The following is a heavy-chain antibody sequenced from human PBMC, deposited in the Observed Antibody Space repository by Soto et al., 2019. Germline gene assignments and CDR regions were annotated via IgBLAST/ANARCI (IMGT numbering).Heavy chain of an antibody. CDR1: GGSISSGGYS. Sequence: LSLTCAVSGGSISSGGYSWSLIRQPPGKGLEWIGYIYHSGSNYYNPSLKSRVTISVDRSKNQFSLKLSSVTAADTAVYYCARGNSRDGYNLDYWGQGTLVTVS. CDR2: IYHSGSN. D-gene: IGHD5-12*01. V-gene: IGHV4-30-2*01. CDR3: ARGNSRDGYNLDY. J-gene: IGHJ4*02.